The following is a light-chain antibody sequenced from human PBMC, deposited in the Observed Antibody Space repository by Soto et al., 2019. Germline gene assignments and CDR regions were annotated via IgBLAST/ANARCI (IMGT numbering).Light chain of an antibody. V-gene: IGKV1-27*01. CDR3: QKYNCAPRT. Sequence: DIQMTQYKSSLSASIGDRVTITCLASQGINSFLAWYQQKPGKVPKLLIYAASTLQSGVPSRFRGSGSGTDFTLTISSLQPEDAATYYCQKYNCAPRTFGQGTNVDI. CDR2: AAS. J-gene: IGKJ1*01. CDR1: QGINSF.